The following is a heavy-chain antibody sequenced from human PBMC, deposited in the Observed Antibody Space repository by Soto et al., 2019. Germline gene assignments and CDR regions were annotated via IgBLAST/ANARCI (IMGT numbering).Heavy chain of an antibody. J-gene: IGHJ3*02. CDR2: ISANNGNT. Sequence: ASVKVSCKASGYTFTSYGISWVRQAPGQGLEWMGWISANNGNTNYAQKLQGRVTMTTDTSTSTAYMELRSLRSDDTAVYYCARGDYYGSGASAFDIWGQGTMVTVSS. V-gene: IGHV1-18*01. D-gene: IGHD3-10*01. CDR1: GYTFTSYG. CDR3: ARGDYYGSGASAFDI.